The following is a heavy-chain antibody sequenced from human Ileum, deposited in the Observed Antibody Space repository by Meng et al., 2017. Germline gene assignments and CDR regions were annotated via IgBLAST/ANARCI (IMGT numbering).Heavy chain of an antibody. Sequence: VQLLECGGGLVQPGGSLMLSCAACGFTFSNSWGHWVRQAPGKGLVWVSRISTDGSSTYYADSVKGRFTISRDNAKNTLYLQMNDLRAEDTAVYYCARGASGYGNFDYWGQGALVTVSS. D-gene: IGHD5-12*01. V-gene: IGHV3-74*02. CDR3: ARGASGYGNFDY. J-gene: IGHJ4*02. CDR2: ISTDGSST. CDR1: GFTFSNSW.